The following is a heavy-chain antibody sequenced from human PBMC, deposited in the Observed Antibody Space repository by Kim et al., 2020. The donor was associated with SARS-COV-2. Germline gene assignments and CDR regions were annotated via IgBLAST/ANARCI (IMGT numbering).Heavy chain of an antibody. D-gene: IGHD2-21*02. J-gene: IGHJ6*02. Sequence: GESLKISCKGSGYSFTSYWISWVRQMPGKGLEWMGRIDPSDSYTNYSPSFQGHVTISADKSISTAYLQWSSLKASDTAMYYCARHIYLPYEAHIVVVTAIPPGGYYYGMDVWGQGTTVTVSS. CDR1: GYSFTSYW. V-gene: IGHV5-10-1*01. CDR2: IDPSDSYT. CDR3: ARHIYLPYEAHIVVVTAIPPGGYYYGMDV.